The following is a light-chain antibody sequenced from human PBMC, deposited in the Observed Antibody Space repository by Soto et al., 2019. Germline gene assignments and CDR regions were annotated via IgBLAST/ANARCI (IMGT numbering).Light chain of an antibody. CDR3: QARDSSVI. Sequence: SYELTQPPSVSVSPGQTASITCSGDKLGDKYTFWYQQKPGQSPVLVIYQDTKRPSGIPERFSGSNSGNTATLTISGTQAMDEADYYCQARDSSVIFGGGTQLTVL. V-gene: IGLV3-1*01. J-gene: IGLJ2*01. CDR2: QDT. CDR1: KLGDKY.